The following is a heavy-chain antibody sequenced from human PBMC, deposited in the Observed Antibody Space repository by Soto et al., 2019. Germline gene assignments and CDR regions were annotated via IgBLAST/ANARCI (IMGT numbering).Heavy chain of an antibody. D-gene: IGHD6-19*01. V-gene: IGHV6-1*01. CDR2: TYYRSNWGH. Sequence: QXLSLTCAISGDXVSSNTAAWNWIRSSPSRGLEWLGRTYYRSNWGHDYAVSVKSRITVNPDKSKNHFSLQMNSVTTDDTAVYYCARGVAGSGFDLWGQGTLGTVSS. CDR1: GDXVSSNTAA. J-gene: IGHJ4*02. CDR3: ARGVAGSGFDL.